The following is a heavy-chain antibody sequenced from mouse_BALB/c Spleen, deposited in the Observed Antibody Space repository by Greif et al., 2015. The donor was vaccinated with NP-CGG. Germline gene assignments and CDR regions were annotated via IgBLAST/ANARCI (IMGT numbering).Heavy chain of an antibody. D-gene: IGHD2-14*01. CDR1: GYTLTDYV. J-gene: IGHJ3*01. CDR3: AREEYRLFAY. CDR2: IYPGSGST. V-gene: IGHV1-81*01. Sequence: QVQLQQSGPELVKPGASVKMSCRASGYTLTDYVISWVKQRTGQGLEWIGEIYPGSGSTYYNEKFKGKATLTADKSSNTAYMQLSSLTSEDSAVYFCAREEYRLFAYWGQGTLVTVSA.